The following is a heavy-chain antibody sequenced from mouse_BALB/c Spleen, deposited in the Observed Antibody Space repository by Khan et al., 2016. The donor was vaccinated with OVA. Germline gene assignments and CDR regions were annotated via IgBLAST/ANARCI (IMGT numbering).Heavy chain of an antibody. D-gene: IGHD1-1*01. V-gene: IGHV1S41*01. J-gene: IGHJ4*01. CDR2: ISPGSGST. CDR3: ARYNYNGSSVDSIAY. CDR1: GYTFTSYG. Sequence: DLVKPGASVKLSCKASGYTFTSYGINWIKQTPVQGLEWIGGISPGSGSTYYNEMFKGKATLTVDTSSSTPYIQLSSLSSEDTAVYDCARYNYNGSSVDSIAYWGQGTPVTVSS.